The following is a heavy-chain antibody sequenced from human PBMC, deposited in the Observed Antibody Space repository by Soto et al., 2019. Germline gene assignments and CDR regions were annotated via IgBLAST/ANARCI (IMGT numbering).Heavy chain of an antibody. J-gene: IGHJ5*02. V-gene: IGHV4-30-4*08. CDR1: GGSFSGYY. Sequence: PSETLSLTCAVYGGSFSGYYWSWIRQPPGKGLEWIGYIYYSGSTYYNPSLKSRVTISVDTSKNQFSLKLSSVTAADTAVYYCARAMVVTQNWFDPWGQGTLVTVSS. CDR2: IYYSGST. CDR3: ARAMVVTQNWFDP. D-gene: IGHD2-21*02.